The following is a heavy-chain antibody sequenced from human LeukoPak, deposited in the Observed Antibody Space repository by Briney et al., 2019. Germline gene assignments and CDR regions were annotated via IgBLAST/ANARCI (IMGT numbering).Heavy chain of an antibody. CDR3: AKRYCTGGSCCPDY. CDR1: GFTFSNYA. CDR2: ISDDGGAT. Sequence: GGSLGLSCVASGFTFSNYAMSWVRQAPGKGLEWVSAISDDGGATYHADSVKGRFTISRDNSKNTLYLQMNSLRAEDTAVYYCAKRYCTGGSCCPDYWGQGTLVTVSS. J-gene: IGHJ4*02. D-gene: IGHD2-15*01. V-gene: IGHV3-23*01.